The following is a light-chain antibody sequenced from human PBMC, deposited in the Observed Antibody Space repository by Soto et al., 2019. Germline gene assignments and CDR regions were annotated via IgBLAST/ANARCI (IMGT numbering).Light chain of an antibody. CDR1: QSVSSN. V-gene: IGKV3-15*01. Sequence: EIVMTQSPGTLSMSAGERATLSCRASQSVSSNLGWYQQKPGQAPRLLIYGASTRATGIPARFSGSGSGTEFTLTSSSLQSEDFAGYYCQQYNNWPYTFGQGTKLEIK. J-gene: IGKJ2*01. CDR3: QQYNNWPYT. CDR2: GAS.